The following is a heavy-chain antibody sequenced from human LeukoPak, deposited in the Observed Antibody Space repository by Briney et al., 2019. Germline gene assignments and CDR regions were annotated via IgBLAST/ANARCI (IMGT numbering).Heavy chain of an antibody. Sequence: GGSLRLSCAASGFTFSSYAMTWVRQAPGKGLEWFSSFSGSGGSTYYADSVKGRFTISRDNSANTLYLQMNSLRAEDTAVYYCAKAPGKDYYYFDYWGQGTLVTVSS. D-gene: IGHD2/OR15-2a*01. V-gene: IGHV3-23*01. J-gene: IGHJ4*02. CDR3: AKAPGKDYYYFDY. CDR1: GFTFSSYA. CDR2: FSGSGGST.